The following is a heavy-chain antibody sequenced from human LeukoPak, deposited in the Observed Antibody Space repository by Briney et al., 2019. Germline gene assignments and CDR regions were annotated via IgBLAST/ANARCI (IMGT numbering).Heavy chain of an antibody. CDR2: TYYRSKWYN. Sequence: SQTLSLTCAISGDSVSSNSAAWNWIRQSPPRGLEWLGRTYYRSKWYNDYAVSVKSRITINPDTSKNQFSLQLNSVTPEDTAVYYCARGHPPDYSSGWYDHFDYWGQGTLVTVSS. CDR3: ARGHPPDYSSGWYDHFDY. D-gene: IGHD6-19*01. CDR1: GDSVSSNSAA. J-gene: IGHJ4*02. V-gene: IGHV6-1*01.